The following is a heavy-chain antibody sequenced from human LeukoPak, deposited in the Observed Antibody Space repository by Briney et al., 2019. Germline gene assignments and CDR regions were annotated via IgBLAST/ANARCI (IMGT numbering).Heavy chain of an antibody. CDR2: ISSSSSTI. CDR1: GFTFSSYS. Sequence: GGSLRLSCAASGFTFSSYSMNWDRQAPGKGLEWVSYISSSSSTIYYADSVKGRFTISRDNAKNSLYLQMNSLRAEDTAVYYCARPITFGGVIVEFSYWGQGTLVTVSS. J-gene: IGHJ4*02. CDR3: ARPITFGGVIVEFSY. D-gene: IGHD3-16*02. V-gene: IGHV3-48*01.